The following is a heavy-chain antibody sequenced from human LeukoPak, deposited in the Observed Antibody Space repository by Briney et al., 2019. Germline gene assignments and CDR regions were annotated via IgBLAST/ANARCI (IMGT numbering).Heavy chain of an antibody. CDR1: GGSISSYY. J-gene: IGHJ6*02. D-gene: IGHD6-13*01. Sequence: PSETLSLTCTVSGGSISSYYWSWIRQSPGKGLEWIGYIYYSGSTNYNPSLKSRVTISVDTSKNQFSLKLSSVTAADTAVYYCARDPGYSSSWYYHPTYYYYGMDVWGQGTTVTVSS. CDR3: ARDPGYSSSWYYHPTYYYYGMDV. CDR2: IYYSGST. V-gene: IGHV4-59*01.